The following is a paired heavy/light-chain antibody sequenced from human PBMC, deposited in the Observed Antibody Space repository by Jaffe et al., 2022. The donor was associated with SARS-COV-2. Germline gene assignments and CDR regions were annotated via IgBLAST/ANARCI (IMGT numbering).Heavy chain of an antibody. V-gene: IGHV1-18*01. CDR1: GYAFTTYG. J-gene: IGHJ5*02. CDR3: ARLVGADRRWFDP. D-gene: IGHD1-26*01. CDR2: ISAYNGNT. Sequence: QVQLVQSGAEVKKPGASVKVSCKASGYAFTTYGISWVRQAPGQGLEWMGWISAYNGNTKYAQKLQGRVTMTTDTSTSTVYMELRSLRSDDTAVYYCARLVGADRRWFDPWGQGTLVTVSS.
Light chain of an antibody. CDR3: QQSYRTLYT. CDR1: QSISDY. J-gene: IGKJ2*01. Sequence: DIQMTQSPSSLSASVGDRVTITCRASQSISDYLNWYQQKPGKAPKLLIYAASSLQSGVPSRFSGSGSGTDFTLTISSLQPEDFATYYCQQSYRTLYTFGQGTKLEIK. V-gene: IGKV1-39*01. CDR2: AAS.